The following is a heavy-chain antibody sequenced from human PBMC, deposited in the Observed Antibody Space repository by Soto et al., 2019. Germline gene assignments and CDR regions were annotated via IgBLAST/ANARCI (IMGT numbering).Heavy chain of an antibody. CDR3: ARDQLRGGYYYGMDV. CDR2: IWYDGSNK. CDR1: GFTFSSYG. J-gene: IGHJ6*02. D-gene: IGHD4-17*01. Sequence: PGGSLRLSCVVSGFTFSSYGMHWVRRAPCKGLEWVAVIWYDGSNKYYADSVKGRFTISRDNSKNTLYLQMNSLRAEDTAVYYCARDQLRGGYYYGMDVWSQGATVTVSS. V-gene: IGHV3-33*01.